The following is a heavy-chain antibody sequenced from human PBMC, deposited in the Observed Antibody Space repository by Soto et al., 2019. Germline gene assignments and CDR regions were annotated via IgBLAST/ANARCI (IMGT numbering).Heavy chain of an antibody. CDR3: TRDASRDSSARGWFDP. D-gene: IGHD6-13*01. Sequence: SGGSLRLSCSASGFTFRSFTMNWVRQAPWKGLEWVSAISSNSAYIYYTDALRGRFTISRDNAKNSLHLQMNSLRAEDTAVYYCTRDASRDSSARGWFDPWGPGTLVTVSS. V-gene: IGHV3-21*01. CDR2: ISSNSAYI. J-gene: IGHJ5*02. CDR1: GFTFRSFT.